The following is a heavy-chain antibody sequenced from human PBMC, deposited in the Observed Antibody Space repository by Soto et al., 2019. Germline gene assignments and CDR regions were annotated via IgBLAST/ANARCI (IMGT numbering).Heavy chain of an antibody. V-gene: IGHV6-1*01. Sequence: SQTLSLTCDISGDSVASNTASWNWIRQSPSRGLEWLGRTYFRSKWYNDYAVSVKSRIIINPDTSNKQFSLQLNSVTPEDTAVYFCAKGDNLGPKTGYAFDPWGQGIMVTVSS. CDR1: GDSVASNTAS. CDR3: AKGDNLGPKTGYAFDP. J-gene: IGHJ5*02. CDR2: TYFRSKWYN. D-gene: IGHD5-12*01.